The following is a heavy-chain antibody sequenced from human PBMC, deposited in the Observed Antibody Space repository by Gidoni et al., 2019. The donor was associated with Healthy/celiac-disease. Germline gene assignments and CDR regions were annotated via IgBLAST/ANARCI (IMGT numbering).Heavy chain of an antibody. D-gene: IGHD2-21*02. CDR1: GGSISSGGYS. Sequence: QLQLQESGSGLVKPSQTLSLTCAVSGGSISSGGYSWSWIRQPPGKGLEWIGYIYHSGSTYYNPSLKSRVTISVDRSKNQFSLKLSSVTAADTAVYYCARVLYCGGDCHDAFDIWGQGTMVTVSS. J-gene: IGHJ3*02. CDR3: ARVLYCGGDCHDAFDI. V-gene: IGHV4-30-2*01. CDR2: IYHSGST.